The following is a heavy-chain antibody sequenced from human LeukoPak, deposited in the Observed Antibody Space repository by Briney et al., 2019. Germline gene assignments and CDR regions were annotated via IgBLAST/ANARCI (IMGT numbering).Heavy chain of an antibody. D-gene: IGHD2-2*01. CDR3: AKWGGTETIGTIWYGPLHH. CDR2: XGSXXDIT. Sequence: GGSLRLSCTTAGFTFGRYIXXXXXXAXGXGLEWVSSXGSXXDITFYADSVKGRXXXXRDDSKNTVLLQISSLRVEDTAMYYCAKWGGTETIGTIWYGPLHHWGQGTQVIVSS. V-gene: IGHV3-23*01. J-gene: IGHJ1*01. CDR1: GFTFGRYI.